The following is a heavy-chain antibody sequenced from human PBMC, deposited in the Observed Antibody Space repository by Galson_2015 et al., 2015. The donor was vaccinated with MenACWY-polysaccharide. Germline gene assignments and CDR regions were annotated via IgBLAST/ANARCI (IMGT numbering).Heavy chain of an antibody. CDR1: GFTFSSYA. V-gene: IGHV3-30-3*01. CDR2: ISYDGSNK. D-gene: IGHD5-18*01. J-gene: IGHJ4*02. Sequence: SLRLSCAASGFTFSSYAMHWVRQAPGKGLEWVAVISYDGSNKYYADSEKGRFTISRDNSKNTLYLQMNSLRAEDTAVYYCARAIQLWSDFDYWGQGTLVTVSS. CDR3: ARAIQLWSDFDY.